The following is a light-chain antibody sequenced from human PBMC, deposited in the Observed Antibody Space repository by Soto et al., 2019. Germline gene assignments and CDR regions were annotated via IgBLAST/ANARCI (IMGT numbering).Light chain of an antibody. CDR3: QNRSNCPPLT. CDR1: QSIRIY. CDR2: DTS. V-gene: IGKV3-11*01. Sequence: EIVLTQSPATLSLSPGERATLSCRASQSIRIYLAWYQQKPGQAPRLLIYDTSNRAPGIPARFSGGGSGTDFTLTISSVEPEDFAIYYCQNRSNCPPLTFGGGTKVEIK. J-gene: IGKJ4*01.